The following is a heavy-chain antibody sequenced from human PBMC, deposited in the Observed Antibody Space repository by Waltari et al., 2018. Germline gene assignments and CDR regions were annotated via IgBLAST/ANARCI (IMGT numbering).Heavy chain of an antibody. V-gene: IGHV4-4*07. J-gene: IGHJ3*02. CDR3: ARDHTRGSSSSWGDAFDI. D-gene: IGHD6-13*01. Sequence: QVQLQESGPGLVKPSETLSLTCTVSGGSISSYYWSWIRQPAGKGLEWIGRIYTSGSTNYNPSLKSRVTMSVDTSKNQFSLKLSSVTAADTAVDYCARDHTRGSSSSWGDAFDIWGQGTMVPVSS. CDR2: IYTSGST. CDR1: GGSISSYY.